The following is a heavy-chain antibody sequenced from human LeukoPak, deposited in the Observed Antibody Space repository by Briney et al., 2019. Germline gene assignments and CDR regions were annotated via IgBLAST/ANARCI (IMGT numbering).Heavy chain of an antibody. CDR3: AKDNDNYYGMDV. J-gene: IGHJ6*02. Sequence: GGSLRLSCAASGLTFSSYGMHWVRQAPGKGLEWVAVISYDGSNKYYADSVKGRFTISRDNSKNTLYLQMNSLRAEDTAVYYCAKDNDNYYGMDVWGQGTTVTVSS. CDR1: GLTFSSYG. V-gene: IGHV3-30*18. CDR2: ISYDGSNK. D-gene: IGHD2-8*01.